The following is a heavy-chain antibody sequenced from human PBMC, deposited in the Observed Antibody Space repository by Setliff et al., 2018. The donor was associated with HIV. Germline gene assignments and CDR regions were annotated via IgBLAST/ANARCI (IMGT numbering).Heavy chain of an antibody. D-gene: IGHD3-22*01. J-gene: IGHJ4*02. CDR3: ATFDYYDSSGFYYGGGH. CDR1: GGSINSYY. V-gene: IGHV4-4*09. CDR2: IYSSGST. Sequence: TSETLSLTCTVSGGSINSYYWNWIRQPPGRGLEWIGFIYSSGSTNYNPSLKSRVTISVDTSKNQFSLKLNSVTAADTAVYYCATFDYYDSSGFYYGGGHWGQGTLVTVSS.